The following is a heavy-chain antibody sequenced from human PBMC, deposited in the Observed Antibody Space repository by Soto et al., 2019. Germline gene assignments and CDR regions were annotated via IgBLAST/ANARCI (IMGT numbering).Heavy chain of an antibody. D-gene: IGHD6-19*01. Sequence: QITLKESGPTLVKPTQTLTLTCTFSGFSLSTSGVGVGWIRQPPGKALEWLALIYWDDDKRYSTSLKSRLNITMDTSKNQVVLTMTNMDPVDTATYYCAHMGSMAGTGYFDYWGQGTLVTVS. CDR3: AHMGSMAGTGYFDY. CDR2: IYWDDDK. J-gene: IGHJ4*02. CDR1: GFSLSTSGVG. V-gene: IGHV2-5*02.